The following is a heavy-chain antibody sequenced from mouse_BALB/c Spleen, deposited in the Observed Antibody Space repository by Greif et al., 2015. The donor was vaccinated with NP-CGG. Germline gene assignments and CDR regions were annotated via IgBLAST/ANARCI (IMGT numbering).Heavy chain of an antibody. CDR3: ARIYYGYGYAMDY. V-gene: IGHV14-3*02. D-gene: IGHD2-2*01. CDR1: GFNIKDTY. CDR2: IDPANGNT. Sequence: LQQSGAELVKPGASVKLSCTASGFNIKDTYMHWVKQRPEQGLEWIGRIDPANGNTKYDPKFQGKATITADTSSNTAYLQLSSLTSEDTAVYYCARIYYGYGYAMDYWGQGTSVTVSS. J-gene: IGHJ4*01.